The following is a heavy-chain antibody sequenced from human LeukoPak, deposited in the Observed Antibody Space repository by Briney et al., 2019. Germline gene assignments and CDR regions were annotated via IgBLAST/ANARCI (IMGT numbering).Heavy chain of an antibody. V-gene: IGHV1-2*02. CDR1: GYTFTGYY. D-gene: IGHD6-19*01. Sequence: ASVKVSCKASGYTFTGYYMHWVRQAPGQGLEWMGWINPNSGGTNYAQKFQGRVTMTRDTSISTAYMELSRLRPDDTAVYYCARGSSGWYTKLDYWGQGTLVTVSS. CDR3: ARGSSGWYTKLDY. J-gene: IGHJ4*02. CDR2: INPNSGGT.